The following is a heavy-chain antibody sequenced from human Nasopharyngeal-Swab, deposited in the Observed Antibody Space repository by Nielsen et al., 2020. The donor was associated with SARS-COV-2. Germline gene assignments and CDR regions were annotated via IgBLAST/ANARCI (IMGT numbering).Heavy chain of an antibody. CDR3: ARGEGFWSGYLYYYYYYGMDV. D-gene: IGHD3-3*01. Sequence: VSVKVSCKASGYTFTGYYMHWVRQAPGQGLEWMGWINPNSGGTNYAQKFQGRVTMTRDTSISTAYMELSSLRSEDTAVYYCARGEGFWSGYLYYYYYYGMDVWGQGTTVTVSS. CDR1: GYTFTGYY. J-gene: IGHJ6*02. CDR2: INPNSGGT. V-gene: IGHV1-2*02.